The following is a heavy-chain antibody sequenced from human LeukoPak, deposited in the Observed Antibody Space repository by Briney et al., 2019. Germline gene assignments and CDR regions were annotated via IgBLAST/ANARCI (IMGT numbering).Heavy chain of an antibody. CDR2: ISWNSGSI. CDR3: AKDITPYSSSWYYFDY. Sequence: SGGSLRLSCAAPGFTFDDYAMHWVRQAPGKGLEWVSGISWNSGSIGYADSVKGRFTISRDNAKNSLYLQMNSLRAEDTALYYCAKDITPYSSSWYYFDYWGQGTLVTVSS. V-gene: IGHV3-9*01. D-gene: IGHD6-13*01. CDR1: GFTFDDYA. J-gene: IGHJ4*02.